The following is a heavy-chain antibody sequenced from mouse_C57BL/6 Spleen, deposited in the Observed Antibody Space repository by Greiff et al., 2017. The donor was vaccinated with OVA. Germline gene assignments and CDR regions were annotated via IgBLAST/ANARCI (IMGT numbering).Heavy chain of an antibody. V-gene: IGHV5-16*01. J-gene: IGHJ4*01. CDR2: INYDGSST. Sequence: EVKLVESEGGLVQPGSSMKLSCTASGFTFSDYYMAWVRQVPEKGLEWVANINYDGSSTYYLDSLKSRFIISRDNAKNILYLQMSSLKSEDTATYYCARGYRYAMDYWGQGTSVTVSS. CDR1: GFTFSDYY. D-gene: IGHD3-1*01. CDR3: ARGYRYAMDY.